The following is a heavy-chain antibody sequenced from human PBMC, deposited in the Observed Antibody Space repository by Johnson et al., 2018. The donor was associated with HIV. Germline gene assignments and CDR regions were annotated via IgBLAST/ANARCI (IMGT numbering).Heavy chain of an antibody. CDR3: EREVITMVQGVIGDDAFDI. CDR2: ISSSGSTI. J-gene: IGHJ3*02. D-gene: IGHD3-10*01. CDR1: GFTFSDYY. Sequence: QVQLVESGGGLVKPGGSLRLSCAASGFTFSDYYMSWIRQAPGKGLEWVSYISSSGSTIYYAASVTGRFPFSMDNAKNSLYLQMNSLRAEDTAVYYCEREVITMVQGVIGDDAFDIWGQGTVVTVSS. V-gene: IGHV3-11*04.